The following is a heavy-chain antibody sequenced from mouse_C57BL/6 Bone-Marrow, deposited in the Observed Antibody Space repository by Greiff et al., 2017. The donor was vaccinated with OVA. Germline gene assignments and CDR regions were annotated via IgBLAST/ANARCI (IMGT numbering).Heavy chain of an antibody. V-gene: IGHV1-15*01. Sequence: QVQLQQSGAELVRPGASVTLSCKASGYTFTDYEMHWVKQTPVHGLEWIGAIDPETGGTAYNQKFKGKAILTADKSSSTAYMELRSLTSDDSAVYYCTRKKGPVLITTLDYWGQGTTLTVSS. D-gene: IGHD1-1*01. CDR1: GYTFTDYE. CDR2: IDPETGGT. J-gene: IGHJ2*01. CDR3: TRKKGPVLITTLDY.